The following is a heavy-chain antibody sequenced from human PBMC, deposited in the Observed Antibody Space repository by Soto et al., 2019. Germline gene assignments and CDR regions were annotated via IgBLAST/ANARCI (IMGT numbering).Heavy chain of an antibody. Sequence: QEQLVESGGGVVQPGRSLRLSCAGSGFIFSTHAMYWVRQAPGKGLEWVAVVSYDGNNQYYPDSVKGRFTISRDNSKNTLHLQQNSLRAEDTAVYYCARNQAQYSTSYYYGMDLWGQGTTVTVSS. CDR3: ARNQAQYSTSYYYGMDL. CDR2: VSYDGNNQ. CDR1: GFIFSTHA. J-gene: IGHJ6*02. D-gene: IGHD6-6*01. V-gene: IGHV3-30-3*01.